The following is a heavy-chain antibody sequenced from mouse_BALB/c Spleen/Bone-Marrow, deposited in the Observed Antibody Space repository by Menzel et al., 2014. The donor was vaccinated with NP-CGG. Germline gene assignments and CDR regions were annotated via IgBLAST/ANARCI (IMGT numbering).Heavy chain of an antibody. CDR1: GFTFSSYY. Sequence: DVHLVESGGGLVKLGGSLKLPCAASGFTFSSYYMSWVRQTPEKRLELVAAINSNGGSTYYPDTVKGRFTISRDNAKNTLYLQMSSLKSEDTALYYCARLGNDDAMDYWGQGTSVTVSS. CDR3: ARLGNDDAMDY. J-gene: IGHJ4*01. V-gene: IGHV5-6-2*01. CDR2: INSNGGST. D-gene: IGHD2-12*01.